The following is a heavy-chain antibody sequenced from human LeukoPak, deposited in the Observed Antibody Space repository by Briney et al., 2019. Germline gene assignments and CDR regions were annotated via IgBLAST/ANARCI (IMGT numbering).Heavy chain of an antibody. J-gene: IGHJ4*02. D-gene: IGHD6-19*01. CDR1: GGSISSGGYY. CDR2: IYYSGST. CDR3: ASLTGYSSGCFYD. Sequence: SETLSLTCTVSGGSISSGGYYWSWIRQHPGKGLEWIGYIYYSGSTYYNPSLKSRVTISVDTSKNQLSLKLSSVTAADTAVYYCASLTGYSSGCFYDWGQGTLVTVSS. V-gene: IGHV4-31*03.